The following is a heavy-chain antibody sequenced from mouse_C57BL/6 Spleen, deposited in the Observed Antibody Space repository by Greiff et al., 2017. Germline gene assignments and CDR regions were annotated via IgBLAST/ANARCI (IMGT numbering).Heavy chain of an antibody. V-gene: IGHV3-6*01. Sequence: DVHLVESGPGLVKPSQSLSLTCSVTGYSITSGYYWNWIRQFPGNKLEWMGYISYDGSNNYNPSLKNRISITRDTSKNQFFLKLNSVTTEDTATYYCARESVVAYYFDYWGQGTTLTVSS. D-gene: IGHD1-1*01. CDR1: GYSITSGYY. CDR2: ISYDGSN. J-gene: IGHJ2*01. CDR3: ARESVVAYYFDY.